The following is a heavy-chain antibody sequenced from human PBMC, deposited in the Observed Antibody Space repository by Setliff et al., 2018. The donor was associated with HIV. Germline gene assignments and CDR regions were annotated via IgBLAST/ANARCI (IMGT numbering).Heavy chain of an antibody. Sequence: ASVKVSCKVSGNTLRELSMHWVRQAPGQGLEWMGIVNPSDGSTIYAQKFQGRVTMTRDTSTSTVYMELRSLRSDDTAVYYCATRNDNTGFHGNFNIWGQGTMVTVSS. D-gene: IGHD1-1*01. CDR3: ATRNDNTGFHGNFNI. V-gene: IGHV1-46*01. CDR1: GNTLRELS. CDR2: VNPSDGST. J-gene: IGHJ3*02.